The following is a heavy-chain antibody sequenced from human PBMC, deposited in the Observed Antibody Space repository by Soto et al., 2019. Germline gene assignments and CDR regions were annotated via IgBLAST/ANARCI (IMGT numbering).Heavy chain of an antibody. Sequence: SETLSLTCTVSGGSISSYYWSWIRQPPGKGLEWIGYIYYSGSTNYNPSLKSRVTISVDTSKNQFSLKLSSVTAADTAVYYCARGARHYDILTGYYNVPYFDYWGQGTLVTVSS. CDR3: ARGARHYDILTGYYNVPYFDY. CDR2: IYYSGST. V-gene: IGHV4-59*01. D-gene: IGHD3-9*01. CDR1: GGSISSYY. J-gene: IGHJ4*02.